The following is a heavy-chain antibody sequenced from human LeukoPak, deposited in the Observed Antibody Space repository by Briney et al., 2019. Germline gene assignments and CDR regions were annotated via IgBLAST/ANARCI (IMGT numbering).Heavy chain of an antibody. CDR2: IYYSGTT. CDR3: ARPWYSSSEGADY. CDR1: GGSVNSGSYY. V-gene: IGHV4-61*01. D-gene: IGHD6-13*01. J-gene: IGHJ4*02. Sequence: PSETLSLTCTVSGGSVNSGSYYWSWIRQPPGKGLEWIGYIYYSGTTYYNPSLKSRVTISVDTSKNQFSLKLSSVTAADTAVYYCARPWYSSSEGADYWGQGTLVTVSS.